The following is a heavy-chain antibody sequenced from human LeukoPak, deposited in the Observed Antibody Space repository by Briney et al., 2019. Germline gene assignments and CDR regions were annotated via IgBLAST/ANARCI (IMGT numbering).Heavy chain of an antibody. J-gene: IGHJ4*02. V-gene: IGHV3-7*01. CDR3: ARERSVLRYSRHFDY. D-gene: IGHD3-9*01. CDR1: GFTFSSYS. CDR2: IKQDGSEK. Sequence: GGSLRLSCAASGFTFSSYSMNWVRQAPGKGLEWVANIKQDGSEKYYVDSVKGRFTISRDNAKNSLYLQMNSLRAEDTAVYYCARERSVLRYSRHFDYWGQGTLVTVSS.